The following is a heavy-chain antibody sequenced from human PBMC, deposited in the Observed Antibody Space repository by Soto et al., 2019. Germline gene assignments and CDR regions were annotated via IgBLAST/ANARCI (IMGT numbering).Heavy chain of an antibody. Sequence: PSQTLSLTCAISGDSVSSNSAAWNWIRQSPSRGLEWLGRTYYRSKWYNDYAVSVKSRITINPDTSKNQFSLQLNSVTPEDTAVYYCARGPDILRYFDWSPAPFDPWGQGTLVTVSS. CDR3: ARGPDILRYFDWSPAPFDP. V-gene: IGHV6-1*01. CDR1: GDSVSSNSAA. CDR2: TYYRSKWYN. D-gene: IGHD3-9*01. J-gene: IGHJ5*02.